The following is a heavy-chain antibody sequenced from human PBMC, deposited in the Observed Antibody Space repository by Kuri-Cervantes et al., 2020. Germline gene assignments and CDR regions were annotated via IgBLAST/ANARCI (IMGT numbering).Heavy chain of an antibody. V-gene: IGHV3-74*01. CDR1: GFTFDDYA. J-gene: IGHJ4*02. CDR3: ASGERRGTFDY. D-gene: IGHD1-26*01. CDR2: NNSDGSST. Sequence: GESLKISCAASGFTFDDYAMHWVRQAPGKGLEWVSRNNSDGSSTSYADSVKGRFTISRDNAKNTLYLQMNSLRAEDTAVYYCASGERRGTFDYWGQGTLVTVSS.